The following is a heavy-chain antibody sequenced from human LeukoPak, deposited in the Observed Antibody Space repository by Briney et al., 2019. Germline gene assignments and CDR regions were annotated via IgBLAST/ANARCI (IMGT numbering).Heavy chain of an antibody. CDR3: ARGGIAAAGAHPRTYYYYGMDV. D-gene: IGHD6-13*01. J-gene: IGHJ6*02. Sequence: ASVKVSCKASGGTFSSYAISWVRQAPGQGLEWMGGIIPIFGTANYAQKFQGRVTITADESTSTAYMELSSLRSEDTAVYYCARGGIAAAGAHPRTYYYYGMDVWGQGTTVTVSS. CDR1: GGTFSSYA. CDR2: IIPIFGTA. V-gene: IGHV1-69*13.